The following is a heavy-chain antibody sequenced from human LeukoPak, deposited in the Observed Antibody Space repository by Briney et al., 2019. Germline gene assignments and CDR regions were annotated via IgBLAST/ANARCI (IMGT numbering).Heavy chain of an antibody. V-gene: IGHV4-39*07. CDR3: VRQVHSLVTD. Sequence: SETLSLTCTVSGGSMTSSGYYWGWVRQPPGEGLECIGSIYYTGTTYYRPSLKSRVTISLHTTQFSLKLTSVSAADTAAYFCVRQVHSLVTDWGQGILVTVSS. CDR1: GGSMTSSGYY. D-gene: IGHD2-21*02. J-gene: IGHJ4*02. CDR2: IYYTGTT.